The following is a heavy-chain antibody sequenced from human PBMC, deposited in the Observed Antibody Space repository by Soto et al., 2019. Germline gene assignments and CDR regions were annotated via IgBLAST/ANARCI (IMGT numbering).Heavy chain of an antibody. CDR2: ISSSSSTI. CDR3: ARDLELRYFDWLPDKRGVFDY. D-gene: IGHD3-9*01. Sequence: EVQLVESGGGLVQPGGSMRLSCAASGFTFSSYSMNWVRQAPGKGLEWVSYISSSSSTIYYADSVKGRFTISRDNAKNSLYLQMNSLRAEDTAVYYCARDLELRYFDWLPDKRGVFDYWGQVTLVTVSS. CDR1: GFTFSSYS. J-gene: IGHJ4*02. V-gene: IGHV3-48*01.